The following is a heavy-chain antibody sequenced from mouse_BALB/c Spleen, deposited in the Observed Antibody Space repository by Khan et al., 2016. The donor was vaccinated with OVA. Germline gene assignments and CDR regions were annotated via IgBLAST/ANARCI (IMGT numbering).Heavy chain of an antibody. J-gene: IGHJ3*01. CDR2: INTYTGET. V-gene: IGHV9-3-1*01. D-gene: IGHD2-4*01. Sequence: QIQLVQSGPELKKPGEIVKISCKASGYTFTNYGMNWVKQAPGKGLKWMGWINTYTGETTYADDFKGRFAFSLETSASTAYLKINSLRNEDTATYFCVKGDDYDGTYWGKGTLVTVSA. CDR3: VKGDDYDGTY. CDR1: GYTFTNYG.